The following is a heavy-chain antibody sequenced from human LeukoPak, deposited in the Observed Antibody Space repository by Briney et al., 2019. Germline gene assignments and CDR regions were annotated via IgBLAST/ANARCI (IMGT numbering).Heavy chain of an antibody. CDR1: GGSISSGGYS. J-gene: IGHJ6*03. V-gene: IGHV4-61*08. Sequence: SETLSLTCAVSGGSISSGGYSWSWIRQPPGKGLEWIGYIYYSGSTNYNPSLKSRVTISVDTSKNQFSLKLSSVTAADTAVYYCARDVVVPAAMSFNYYYYMDVWGKGTTVTVSS. CDR3: ARDVVVPAAMSFNYYYYMDV. CDR2: IYYSGST. D-gene: IGHD2-2*01.